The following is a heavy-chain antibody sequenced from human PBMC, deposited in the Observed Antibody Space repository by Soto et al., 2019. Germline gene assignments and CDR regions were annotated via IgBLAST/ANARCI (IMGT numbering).Heavy chain of an antibody. D-gene: IGHD1-1*01. CDR1: GGFVTSGSYY. V-gene: IGHV4-34*01. CDR3: ARVERGTATTVVDAFDI. J-gene: IGHJ3*02. Sequence: QVQLQQWGAGLLKPSETLSLTCAVYGGFVTSGSYYWSWIRQPPGKGLEWIGEMSHSGGTHFNPSLGSRVTISVDTSKNKFTLKMSSVTAADTALYYCARVERGTATTVVDAFDIWGPGTMVTVSS. CDR2: MSHSGGT.